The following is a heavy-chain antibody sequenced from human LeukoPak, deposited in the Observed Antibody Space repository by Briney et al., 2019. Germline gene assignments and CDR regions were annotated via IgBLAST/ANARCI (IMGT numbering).Heavy chain of an antibody. V-gene: IGHV1-18*01. CDR3: ARDRSSGWTGVFDN. D-gene: IGHD6-19*01. Sequence: GASVKVSCKASGYTFTSYGISWVRQAPGQGLEWMGWISAYNGNTNYAQKLQGRVTMTTDTSTSTAYMELRSLGSDDTAVYYCARDRSSGWTGVFDNWGQGTLVTVSS. CDR1: GYTFTSYG. J-gene: IGHJ4*02. CDR2: ISAYNGNT.